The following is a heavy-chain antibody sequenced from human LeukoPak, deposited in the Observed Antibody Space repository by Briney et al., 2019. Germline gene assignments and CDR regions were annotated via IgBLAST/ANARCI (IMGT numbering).Heavy chain of an antibody. D-gene: IGHD3-22*01. CDR2: INPNSGGT. V-gene: IGHV1-2*02. CDR3: ARVGANYYDSSGYSDY. CDR1: GYSFTDYY. Sequence: ASVKVSCKASGYSFTDYYMHWVRQAPGQGLEWMGWINPNSGGTNYAQKFQGRVTMTRDTSISTAYMELSRLRSDDTAVYYCARVGANYYDSSGYSDYWGQGTLVTVSS. J-gene: IGHJ4*02.